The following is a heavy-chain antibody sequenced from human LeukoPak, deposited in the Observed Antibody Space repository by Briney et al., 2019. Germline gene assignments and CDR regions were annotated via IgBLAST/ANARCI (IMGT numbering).Heavy chain of an antibody. CDR3: ARRPTSSGYDPPFDY. D-gene: IGHD5-12*01. Sequence: PSETLSLTCTVSGGAISSSSYYWGWIRQPPGKGLGWIGSIYYSGCTYYNPSLKSRVTISVDTSKNQFSLKLSSVTAPDTAVYYCARRPTSSGYDPPFDYWGQGTLATVSS. V-gene: IGHV4-39*01. CDR1: GGAISSSSYY. J-gene: IGHJ4*02. CDR2: IYYSGCT.